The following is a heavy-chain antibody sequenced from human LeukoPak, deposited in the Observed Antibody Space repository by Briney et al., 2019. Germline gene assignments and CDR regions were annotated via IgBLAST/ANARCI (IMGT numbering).Heavy chain of an antibody. CDR1: GFTFSSYT. Sequence: GGSLRLSCAASGFTFSSYTINWVRHAPGKGLEWVSSITSSSYIYYADSVKARFTISRDNAKNSLYLQMNSLRAEDTAVYYWARDSPSGSYYYFHYWGQGTMITVSS. D-gene: IGHD1-26*01. V-gene: IGHV3-21*01. J-gene: IGHJ4*02. CDR3: ARDSPSGSYYYFHY. CDR2: ITSSSYI.